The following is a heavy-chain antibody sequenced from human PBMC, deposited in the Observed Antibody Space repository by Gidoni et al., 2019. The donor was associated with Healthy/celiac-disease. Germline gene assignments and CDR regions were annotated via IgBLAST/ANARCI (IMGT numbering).Heavy chain of an antibody. D-gene: IGHD3-22*01. CDR2: IGTAGDT. J-gene: IGHJ6*02. Sequence: EVQLVESGGGLVQPGGSLRLSCAASGFPFSSYDLHWVRQATGKGLEWVSAIGTAGDTYYPGSVKGRFTISRENAKNSLYLQMNSLRAGDTAVYYCAREGKPYYYDSSGYYYYYGMDVWGQGTTVTVSS. CDR1: GFPFSSYD. CDR3: AREGKPYYYDSSGYYYYYGMDV. V-gene: IGHV3-13*01.